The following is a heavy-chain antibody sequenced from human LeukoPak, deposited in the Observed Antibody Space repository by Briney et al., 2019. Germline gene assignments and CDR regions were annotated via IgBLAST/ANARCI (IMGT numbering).Heavy chain of an antibody. CDR1: SGSVSGYY. CDR3: ARQTDSGYYDY. Sequence: PSETLSLTCAVYSGSVSGYYWSWIRQSPGKGLEWIGEIHHSGSAKYNPSLKSRVIISVDTSKNQFSLKVTSVTAADSAVYYCARQTDSGYYDYWGQGTLVTVSS. V-gene: IGHV4-34*01. J-gene: IGHJ4*02. D-gene: IGHD5-12*01. CDR2: IHHSGSA.